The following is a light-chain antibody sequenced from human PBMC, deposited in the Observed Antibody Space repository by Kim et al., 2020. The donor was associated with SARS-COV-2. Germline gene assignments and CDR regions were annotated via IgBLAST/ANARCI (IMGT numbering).Light chain of an antibody. V-gene: IGLV2-14*03. CDR1: SSNVGGYNY. J-gene: IGLJ3*02. Sequence: QSVLTQPASVSGSPGQSITISCTGTSSNVGGYNYVSWYQQHPGKAPKLMIYDVGTRPSGVSDRFSGSKSGNTASLTISGLQTEDGADYYCSSYTTTTTRVFGGGAQLTVL. CDR3: SSYTTTTTRV. CDR2: DVG.